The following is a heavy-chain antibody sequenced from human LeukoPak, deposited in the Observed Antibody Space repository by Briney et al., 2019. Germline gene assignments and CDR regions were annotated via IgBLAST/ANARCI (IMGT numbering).Heavy chain of an antibody. Sequence: GGSLRLSCVASGFTFSSSTMNWVRQAPGKGLEWVGNINQEGSERNHGDSVNGRFTISRDNAENSLYLQMNSLRAEDTAVYYCARIIGAFGTYRYDSWGQGTLVSVSS. J-gene: IGHJ4*02. CDR1: GFTFSSST. CDR2: INQEGSER. D-gene: IGHD3-16*02. CDR3: ARIIGAFGTYRYDS. V-gene: IGHV3-7*01.